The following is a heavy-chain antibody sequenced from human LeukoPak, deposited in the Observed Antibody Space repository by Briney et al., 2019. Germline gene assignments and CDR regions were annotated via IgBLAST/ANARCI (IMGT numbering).Heavy chain of an antibody. D-gene: IGHD6-13*01. CDR2: INAGNGNT. Sequence: ASVKVSCKASGYTFTSYAMHWVRQAPGQRLEWMGWINAGNGNTKYSQKFQGRVTITRDTPASTAYMELSSLRSEDTAVYYCARDLGSWYYYYYGMDVWGKGTTVTVSS. CDR3: ARDLGSWYYYYYGMDV. CDR1: GYTFTSYA. V-gene: IGHV1-3*01. J-gene: IGHJ6*04.